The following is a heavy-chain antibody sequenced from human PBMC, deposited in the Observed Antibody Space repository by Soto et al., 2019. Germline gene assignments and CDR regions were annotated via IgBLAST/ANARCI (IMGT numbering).Heavy chain of an antibody. Sequence: SETLSLTCTVSGGSISSYYWSWIRQPPGKGLEWIGYIYYSGSTNYNPSLKSRVTISVDTSKNQFSLKLSSVTAADTAVYYCARREYDFWSGYGGAFDIRGQGTMVTVSS. CDR2: IYYSGST. CDR3: ARREYDFWSGYGGAFDI. D-gene: IGHD3-3*01. J-gene: IGHJ3*02. CDR1: GGSISSYY. V-gene: IGHV4-59*01.